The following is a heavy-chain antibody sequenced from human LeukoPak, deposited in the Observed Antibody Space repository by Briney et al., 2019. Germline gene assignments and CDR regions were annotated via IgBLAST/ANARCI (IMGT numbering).Heavy chain of an antibody. Sequence: SETLSLTCTASGGSISSSSYYWGWIRQPPGKGLEWIGSIYYSGSTYYNPSLKSRVTISVDTSKNQFSLKLSSVTAADTAVYYCARAWARGTMIAAGDWGQGTLVTVSS. CDR3: ARAWARGTMIAAGD. J-gene: IGHJ4*02. V-gene: IGHV4-39*07. CDR2: IYYSGST. D-gene: IGHD3-22*01. CDR1: GGSISSSSYY.